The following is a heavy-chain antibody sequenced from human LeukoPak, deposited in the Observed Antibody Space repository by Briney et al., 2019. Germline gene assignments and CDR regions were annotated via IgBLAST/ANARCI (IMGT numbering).Heavy chain of an antibody. V-gene: IGHV3-11*01. CDR1: GFTFSDYN. D-gene: IGHD2-15*01. Sequence: PGGSLRLSCAASGFTFSDYNMRWIRQAPGKGLEWVSSISRSGSTKYYADSVKGRFTISRDNARNSLFLQMNSLRAEDTAVYYCARVLRYCSGGNCYSGGLGYMDVWGKGTTVTISS. CDR3: ARVLRYCSGGNCYSGGLGYMDV. CDR2: ISRSGSTK. J-gene: IGHJ6*03.